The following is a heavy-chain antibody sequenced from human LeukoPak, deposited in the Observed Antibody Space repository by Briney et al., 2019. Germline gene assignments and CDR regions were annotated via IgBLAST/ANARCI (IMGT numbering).Heavy chain of an antibody. CDR2: VYYTGST. D-gene: IGHD3-10*01. J-gene: IGHJ4*02. CDR1: GDSMSSHY. Sequence: SETLSLTCTVSGDSMSSHYWSWIRQPPGKGLEWIGYVYYTGSTNYNPSLKSRVTISVDTSKNQFSLKLSSVTAADTAVYYCASEWFGELLLEAHFDYWGQGTLVTVSS. V-gene: IGHV4-59*11. CDR3: ASEWFGELLLEAHFDY.